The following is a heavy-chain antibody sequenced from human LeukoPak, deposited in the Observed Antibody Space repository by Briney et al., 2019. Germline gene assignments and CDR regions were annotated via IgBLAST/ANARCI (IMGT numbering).Heavy chain of an antibody. CDR1: GFTFSGSA. V-gene: IGHV3-73*01. D-gene: IGHD3-9*01. Sequence: GGSLRLSCAAPGFTFSGSAMHWVRQASGKGLEWVGRIRSKANSYATAYAASVKGRFTISRDDSKNTAYLQMNSLKTEDTAVYYCTRERDYDILTGSFYYYYGMDVWGQGTTVTVSS. CDR2: IRSKANSYAT. J-gene: IGHJ6*02. CDR3: TRERDYDILTGSFYYYYGMDV.